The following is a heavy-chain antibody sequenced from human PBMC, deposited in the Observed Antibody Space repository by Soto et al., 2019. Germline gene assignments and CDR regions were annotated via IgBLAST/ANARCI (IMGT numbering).Heavy chain of an antibody. CDR1: GFTVSNNY. J-gene: IGHJ4*02. V-gene: IGHV3-53*01. CDR2: IYRDSST. Sequence: GGSLRLSCAASGFTVSNNYMNWVRQAPGKGLEWVSVIYRDSSTYYADSVKGRFTISRDNSKNTLYLQMNSLRAADTAVYYCGRSSDSSGYHQYDYWGQGTLVTVSS. D-gene: IGHD3-22*01. CDR3: GRSSDSSGYHQYDY.